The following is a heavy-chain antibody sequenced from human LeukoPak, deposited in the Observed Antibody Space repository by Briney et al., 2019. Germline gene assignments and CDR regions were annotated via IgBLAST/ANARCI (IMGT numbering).Heavy chain of an antibody. Sequence: PGGSLRLSCAASGFTFSSYGMHWVRQAPGKGLEWVAVIWYDGSNKYYADSVKGRFTISRDNSKNTLYLQMNSLRAEDTAVYFCAKSSGYSSSRCPDYWGQGTLVTVSS. D-gene: IGHD6-13*01. CDR1: GFTFSSYG. V-gene: IGHV3-33*06. J-gene: IGHJ4*02. CDR3: AKSSGYSSSRCPDY. CDR2: IWYDGSNK.